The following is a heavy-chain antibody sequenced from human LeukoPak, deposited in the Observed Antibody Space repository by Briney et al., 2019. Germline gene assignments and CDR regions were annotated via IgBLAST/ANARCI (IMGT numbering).Heavy chain of an antibody. V-gene: IGHV1-8*02. Sequence: ASVKVSCKASGYTFTSYGISWVRQATGQGLEWMGWMNPNSGNTGYAQKFQGRVTMTRNTSISTAYMELSSLRSEDTAVYYCARDNGGTAMAYYYYYYMDVWGKGTTVTISS. CDR3: ARDNGGTAMAYYYYYYMDV. CDR1: GYTFTSYG. D-gene: IGHD5-18*01. J-gene: IGHJ6*03. CDR2: MNPNSGNT.